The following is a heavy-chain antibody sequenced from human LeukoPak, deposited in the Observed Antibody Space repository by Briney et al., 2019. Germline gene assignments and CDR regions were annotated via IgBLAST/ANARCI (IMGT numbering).Heavy chain of an antibody. V-gene: IGHV4-59*01. J-gene: IGHJ5*02. D-gene: IGHD1-1*01. CDR2: IYHSGST. CDR1: NGSINNYY. Sequence: PSETLSLTCTVSNGSINNYYWSWVRQSPGKGLEWIGYIYHSGSTKYNPSLQSRVTISVDMSNNQFSLKLSSVTAADTAMYYCARGGTTTGKGNWLDPWGQGTLVTVSS. CDR3: ARGGTTTGKGNWLDP.